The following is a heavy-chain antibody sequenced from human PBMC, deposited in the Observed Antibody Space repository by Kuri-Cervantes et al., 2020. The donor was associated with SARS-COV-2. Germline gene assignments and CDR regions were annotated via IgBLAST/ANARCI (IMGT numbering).Heavy chain of an antibody. D-gene: IGHD6-6*01. CDR3: ARGGLGGQLVDGMDV. V-gene: IGHV3-21*01. Sequence: GESLKISCAASGFTFSSYSMNWVRQATGKGLEWVSSISSSSYIYYADSVKGRFTISRDNAKNSLYLQMNSLRAEDTAVYYCARGGLGGQLVDGMDVWGQGTTVTVSS. CDR2: ISSSSYI. CDR1: GFTFSSYS. J-gene: IGHJ6*02.